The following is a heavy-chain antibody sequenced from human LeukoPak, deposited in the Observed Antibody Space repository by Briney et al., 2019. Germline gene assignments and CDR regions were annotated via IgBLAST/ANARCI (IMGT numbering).Heavy chain of an antibody. J-gene: IGHJ6*03. CDR2: IYHSGST. CDR3: ARGSSSWYTDYYYYMDV. CDR1: GGSISSYY. V-gene: IGHV4-59*01. Sequence: SETLSLTCTVSGGSISSYYWSWIRQPPGKGLEWIGYIYHSGSTNYNPSLKSRVTISVDTSKNQFSLKLSSVTAADTAVYYCARGSSSWYTDYYYYMDVWGKGTTVTISS. D-gene: IGHD6-13*01.